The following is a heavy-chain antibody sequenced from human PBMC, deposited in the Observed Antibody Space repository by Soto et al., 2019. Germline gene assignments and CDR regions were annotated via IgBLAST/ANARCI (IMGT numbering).Heavy chain of an antibody. CDR1: GFTFTSYA. Sequence: GGSLRLSCAASGFTFTSYAMHWVRQAPGKGLEWVAVIWYDGSNKYYADSVKGRFTISRDNSKNTLYLQMNSLRAEDTAVYYCAVYCSGGSCLDYWGQGTLVTVSS. D-gene: IGHD2-15*01. J-gene: IGHJ4*02. CDR3: AVYCSGGSCLDY. V-gene: IGHV3-33*01. CDR2: IWYDGSNK.